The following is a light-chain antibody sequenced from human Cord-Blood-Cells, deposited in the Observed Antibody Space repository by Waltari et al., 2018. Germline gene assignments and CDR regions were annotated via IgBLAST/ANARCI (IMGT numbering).Light chain of an antibody. J-gene: IGKJ2*01. CDR1: QSISSY. V-gene: IGKV1-39*01. CDR3: QQSYSTPYT. Sequence: LQLPRCTSSLPASGADRVPMTCRASQSISSYLNWYQQKPGKAPKLLIYAASSLQSGVPSRFSGSGSGTDFTLTISSLQPEDFATYYCQQSYSTPYTFGQGTKLEIK. CDR2: AAS.